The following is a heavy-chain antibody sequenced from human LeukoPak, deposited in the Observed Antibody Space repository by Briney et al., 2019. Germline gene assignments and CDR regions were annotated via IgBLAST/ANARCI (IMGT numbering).Heavy chain of an antibody. CDR3: AGAAVVVTATDAFGI. V-gene: IGHV5-51*01. J-gene: IGHJ3*02. D-gene: IGHD2-21*02. CDR2: IYPGDSNT. Sequence: PGESLKTSCKGSGYTFTNYWIGWVRQMPGKGLEWMGIIYPGDSNTRYSPPFQGQVTVSADKSISTAYLQWNSLKASDTAMYYCAGAAVVVTATDAFGIWGQGTMVTVSS. CDR1: GYTFTNYW.